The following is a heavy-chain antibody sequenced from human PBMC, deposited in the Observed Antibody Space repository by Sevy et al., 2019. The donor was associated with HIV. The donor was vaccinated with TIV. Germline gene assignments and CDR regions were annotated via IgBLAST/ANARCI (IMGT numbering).Heavy chain of an antibody. V-gene: IGHV3-21*01. CDR1: GFTLNSYW. CDR3: ASMYYYDSSGSRAFDI. CDR2: ISSSSSHI. J-gene: IGHJ3*02. Sequence: GGSLRLSCAASGFTLNSYWMSWVRQAPGKGLEWVSSISSSSSHIYYADSVKGRFTISRDNAKNSLYLQMNSLRAEDTAVYYCASMYYYDSSGSRAFDIWGQGTMVTVSS. D-gene: IGHD3-22*01.